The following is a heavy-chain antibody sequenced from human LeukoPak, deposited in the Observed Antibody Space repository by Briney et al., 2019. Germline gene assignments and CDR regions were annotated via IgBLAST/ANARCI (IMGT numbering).Heavy chain of an antibody. J-gene: IGHJ6*02. V-gene: IGHV3-11*01. D-gene: IGHD6-19*01. CDR1: GFTFSDYY. Sequence: GGSLRLSCAASGFTFSDYYVSWIRQAPGKGLEWVSYISSSGSTIYYADSVKGRFTISRDNAKNSLYLQMNSLRAEDTAVYYCASDSSWGYYYYGMDVWGQGTTVTVSS. CDR3: ASDSSWGYYYYGMDV. CDR2: ISSSGSTI.